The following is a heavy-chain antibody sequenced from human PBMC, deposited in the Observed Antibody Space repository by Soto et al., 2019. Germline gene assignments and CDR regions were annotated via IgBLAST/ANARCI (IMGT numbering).Heavy chain of an antibody. CDR1: GGSFSGYY. CDR3: AREGPFGKFDY. V-gene: IGHV4-34*01. CDR2: INHSGST. J-gene: IGHJ4*02. D-gene: IGHD3-10*01. Sequence: PSETLSLTCAVYGGSFSGYYWSWIRQPPGKGLEWIGEINHSGSTNYNPSLKSRVTISVDTSKNQFSLKLSSVTAADTAVYYCAREGPFGKFDYWGQGTLVTVSS.